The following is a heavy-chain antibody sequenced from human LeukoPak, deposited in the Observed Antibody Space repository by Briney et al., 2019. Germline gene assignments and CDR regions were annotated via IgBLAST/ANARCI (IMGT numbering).Heavy chain of an antibody. V-gene: IGHV3-23*01. D-gene: IGHD6-13*01. Sequence: GGSLRLSCAASGFTFRSYAMSWARLAPGKGLEWVSTISGSGGGTWYPDSVKGRFTISRDNSKNTLYLQMNSLRAEDTAVYYCARVRRAAAGTGAVDYWGQGTLVTVSS. CDR3: ARVRRAAAGTGAVDY. CDR1: GFTFRSYA. CDR2: ISGSGGGT. J-gene: IGHJ4*02.